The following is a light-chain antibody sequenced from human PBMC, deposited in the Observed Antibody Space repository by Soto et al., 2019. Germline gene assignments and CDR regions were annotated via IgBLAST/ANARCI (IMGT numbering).Light chain of an antibody. V-gene: IGLV2-23*01. CDR3: CSYAGSSTSWV. Sequence: QSALTQPASVSGSPGQSITISCTGTRSDVGSYTLVPWYQQHPGRAPKLLIYEDNKRPSGVSYRFSGSKSGNTASLTISGLQADDEADYYCCSYAGSSTSWVFGGGTKVTVL. CDR2: EDN. J-gene: IGLJ3*02. CDR1: RSDVGSYTL.